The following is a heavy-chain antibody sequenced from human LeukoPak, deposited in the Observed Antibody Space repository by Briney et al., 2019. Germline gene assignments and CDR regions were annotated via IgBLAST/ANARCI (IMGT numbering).Heavy chain of an antibody. CDR2: IWYDGSNK. Sequence: PGGSLRLSCAASGFAFSFYAMSWLRLPPGKGLEWVAVIWYDGSNKYYADSVKGRFTISRDNSKNTLYLQMNSLRAEDTAVYYCASGNSYGGISAFDIWGQGTMVTVSS. D-gene: IGHD5-18*01. J-gene: IGHJ3*02. CDR1: GFAFSFYA. V-gene: IGHV3-33*08. CDR3: ASGNSYGGISAFDI.